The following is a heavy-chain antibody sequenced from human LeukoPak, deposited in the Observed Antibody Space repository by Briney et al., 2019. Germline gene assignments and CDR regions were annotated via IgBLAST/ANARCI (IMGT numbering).Heavy chain of an antibody. Sequence: PSETLSLTCAVYGGSFSGYYWSWIRQPPGKGLEWIGEINHSGSTNYNPSLKSRVTISVDTSKNQFSLKLSSVTAADTAVYYCARFRLRRETQEDYWGQGTLVTVSS. CDR3: ARFRLRRETQEDY. CDR1: GGSFSGYY. D-gene: IGHD4-17*01. CDR2: INHSGST. J-gene: IGHJ4*02. V-gene: IGHV4-34*01.